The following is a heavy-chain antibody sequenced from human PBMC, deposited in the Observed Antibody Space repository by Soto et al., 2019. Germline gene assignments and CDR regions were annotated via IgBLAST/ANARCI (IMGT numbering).Heavy chain of an antibody. J-gene: IGHJ5*02. CDR1: GGSIRGYY. CDR3: AMTKTTLYIWFDP. CDR2: IYYTGST. V-gene: IGHV4-59*08. Sequence: PSETLSLTCTVSGGSIRGYYWTWIRQTPGKGLEWIGHIYYTGSTKYNPSLKSRVTISVETSKNQFYLKLSSVTAADTAMYYCAMTKTTLYIWFDPWGQGTQVTVSS. D-gene: IGHD3-16*01.